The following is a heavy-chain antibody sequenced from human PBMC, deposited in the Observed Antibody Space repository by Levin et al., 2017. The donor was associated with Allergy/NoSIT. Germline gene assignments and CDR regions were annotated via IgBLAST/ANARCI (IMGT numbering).Heavy chain of an antibody. V-gene: IGHV3-66*02. J-gene: IGHJ4*02. D-gene: IGHD2-2*01. CDR1: GFTVSSNY. CDR2: IYSGGST. CDR3: AREYCTSTSCPFDY. Sequence: GGSLRLSCAASGFTVSSNYMSWVRQAPGRWLEWVSFIYSGGSTYYADSVKGRLTISRDNSKNPMYLQMNSLRAEDTAMYYCAREYCTSTSCPFDYRGQGTLVTVSS.